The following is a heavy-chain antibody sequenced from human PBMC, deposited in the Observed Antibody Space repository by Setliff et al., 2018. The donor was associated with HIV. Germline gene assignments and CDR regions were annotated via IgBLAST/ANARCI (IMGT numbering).Heavy chain of an antibody. CDR2: IYYRGST. CDR1: GGSISGYY. D-gene: IGHD1-1*01. CDR3: ARQGQLGSE. J-gene: IGHJ4*02. V-gene: IGHV4-59*08. Sequence: SETLSLTCTVSGGSISGYYWSWIRQPPGKGLEWIGYIYYRGSTDYKPSLKSRVTISVDTSKNQFSLKLSSVTAADTAVYYCARQGQLGSEWGQGTLVTVSS.